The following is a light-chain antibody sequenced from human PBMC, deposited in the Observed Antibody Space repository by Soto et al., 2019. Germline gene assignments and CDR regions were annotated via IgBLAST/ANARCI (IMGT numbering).Light chain of an antibody. Sequence: QSALTQPPSASGSPGQSVTISCTGTRGDVGNSKYVSWYQQHPGKAPKLMIYEVNKRPSGVPDRFSGSQSGNTASLTVSGLQAEDEADYYCSSLAGGTLVFGGGTKLTVL. V-gene: IGLV2-8*01. CDR3: SSLAGGTLV. CDR1: RGDVGNSKY. J-gene: IGLJ2*01. CDR2: EVN.